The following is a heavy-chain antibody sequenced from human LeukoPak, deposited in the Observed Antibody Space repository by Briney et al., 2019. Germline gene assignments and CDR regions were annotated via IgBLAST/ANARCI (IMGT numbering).Heavy chain of an antibody. D-gene: IGHD3-16*01. CDR2: INHSGST. Sequence: PSETLSLTCAVYGGSFSGYYWSWIRQPPGKGLEWIGEINHSGSTNYNPSLKSRVTISADTPKNQFSLKLSSVTAADTAVYYCARGRAGYVKRRRENAFDIWGQGTMVTVSS. CDR3: ARGRAGYVKRRRENAFDI. J-gene: IGHJ3*02. V-gene: IGHV4-34*01. CDR1: GGSFSGYY.